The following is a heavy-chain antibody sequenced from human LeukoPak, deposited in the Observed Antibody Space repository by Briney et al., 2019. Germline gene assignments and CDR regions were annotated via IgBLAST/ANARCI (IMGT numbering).Heavy chain of an antibody. CDR1: GGTFSSYA. V-gene: IGHV1-69*05. Sequence: GSSVKVSCKASGGTFSSYAISWLRQAPGQGLEWMGGIIPIFGTANYAQKFQGRVTITTDESTSTAYMELSSLRSEDTAVYYCARGEVEMATITYLDYCGQGTLVTVSS. D-gene: IGHD5-24*01. CDR2: IIPIFGTA. CDR3: ARGEVEMATITYLDY. J-gene: IGHJ4*02.